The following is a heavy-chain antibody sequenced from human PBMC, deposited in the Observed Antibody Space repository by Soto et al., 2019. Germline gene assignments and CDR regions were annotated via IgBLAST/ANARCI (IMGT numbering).Heavy chain of an antibody. J-gene: IGHJ5*02. D-gene: IGHD3-16*01. Sequence: QVRLVQSGAEVKKPGSSVKVSCKASGGTFSSYTISWVRQAPGQGLEWMGRIIPILGIANYAQKFQGRVTITADKSTSTAYMELSSLRSEDTAVYYCARGTKGELDWFDPWGQGTLVTVSS. CDR2: IIPILGIA. CDR1: GGTFSSYT. CDR3: ARGTKGELDWFDP. V-gene: IGHV1-69*02.